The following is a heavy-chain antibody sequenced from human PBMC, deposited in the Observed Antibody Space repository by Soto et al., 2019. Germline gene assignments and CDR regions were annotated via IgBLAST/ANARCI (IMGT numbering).Heavy chain of an antibody. J-gene: IGHJ6*02. CDR3: ARLMSWVCGTGFSDYYCYGMEV. V-gene: IGHV3-21*04. Sequence: EKRLVESGGGLVKPGGSLRLSCAASGFPFSTFSINWVRQAPVKGVEWLSSITIGSSYINYADSLKGRFAISRDYAQKSLYLQMNNLRAEDTAVYYCARLMSWVCGTGFSDYYCYGMEVWGQGTTVTVSS. CDR2: ITIGSSYI. CDR1: GFPFSTFS. D-gene: IGHD2-15*01.